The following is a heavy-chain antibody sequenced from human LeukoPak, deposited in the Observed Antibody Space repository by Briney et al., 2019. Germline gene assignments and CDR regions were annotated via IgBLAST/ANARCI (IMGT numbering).Heavy chain of an antibody. CDR3: ARGGVDYYGSGTYYLMYYFDY. D-gene: IGHD3-10*01. Sequence: PGGSLRLSCAASGFTFSGSGMHWVRQASGRGLEWVGRIRSKANSYATAYAASVKGRFTISRDDSKNTAYLQMNSLRAEDTAVYFCARGGVDYYGSGTYYLMYYFDYWGQGALVTVSS. V-gene: IGHV3-73*01. CDR1: GFTFSGSG. CDR2: IRSKANSYAT. J-gene: IGHJ4*02.